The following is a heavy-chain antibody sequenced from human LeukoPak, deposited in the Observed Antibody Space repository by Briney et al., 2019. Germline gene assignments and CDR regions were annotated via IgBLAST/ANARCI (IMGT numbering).Heavy chain of an antibody. CDR2: INPSGGST. Sequence: ASVKVSCKASGYTFITYYMHWVRQAPGQGLEWMGIINPSGGSTNYAQKFQGRVTMTRDTSTSTVYMELSSLRSEDTAVYYCARDLRGYSYYYGMDVWGQGTTVTVSS. CDR3: ARDLRGYSYYYGMDV. V-gene: IGHV1-46*01. CDR1: GYTFITYY. D-gene: IGHD5-12*01. J-gene: IGHJ6*02.